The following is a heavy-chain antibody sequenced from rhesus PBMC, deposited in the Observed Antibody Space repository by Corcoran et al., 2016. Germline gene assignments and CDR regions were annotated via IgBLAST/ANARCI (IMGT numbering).Heavy chain of an antibody. Sequence: QLQLQESGPGLVRPSETLSLTSAVSGAPVTHTWWRWIRQPPGKGLEWIGRISGGSGSTSYRPSLRSRVTISTDRSKTQFSLKLDSVTAADTAVYFCAGGGPDKDRFDVWGPGVLVTVSS. J-gene: IGHJ5-1*01. CDR2: ISGGSGST. V-gene: IGHV4-147*01. D-gene: IGHD1-44*01. CDR1: GAPVTHTW. CDR3: AGGGPDKDRFDV.